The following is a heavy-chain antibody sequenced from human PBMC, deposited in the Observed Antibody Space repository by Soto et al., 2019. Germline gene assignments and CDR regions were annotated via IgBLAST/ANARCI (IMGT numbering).Heavy chain of an antibody. J-gene: IGHJ4*02. Sequence: SETLSLTCAVYGGSFSGYYWSWIRQPPGKGLEWIGEINHSGSTNYNPSLKSRVTISVDTSKNQFSLKLSSVTAADTAAYYCARYQGDYGSGSYYNLDSWGQGTVVTVSS. D-gene: IGHD3-10*01. CDR1: GGSFSGYY. CDR3: ARYQGDYGSGSYYNLDS. CDR2: INHSGST. V-gene: IGHV4-34*01.